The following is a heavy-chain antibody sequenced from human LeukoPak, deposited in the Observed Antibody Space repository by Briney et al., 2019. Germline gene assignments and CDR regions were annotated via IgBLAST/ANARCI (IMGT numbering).Heavy chain of an antibody. J-gene: IGHJ4*02. CDR2: INPNSGGT. Sequence: ASVKVSCKASGYTFTGYYMHWVRQAPGQGLEWMGWINPNSGGTNYAQKFQGRVTMTRDTSISTAYMELSRLRSDDTAVYYCARRTDCSSTSCYVFDYWGQGTLVTVSS. CDR1: GYTFTGYY. CDR3: ARRTDCSSTSCYVFDY. V-gene: IGHV1-2*02. D-gene: IGHD2-2*01.